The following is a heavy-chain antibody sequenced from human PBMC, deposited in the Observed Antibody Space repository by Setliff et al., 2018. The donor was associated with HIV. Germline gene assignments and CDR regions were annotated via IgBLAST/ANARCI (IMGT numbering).Heavy chain of an antibody. J-gene: IGHJ5*02. Sequence: PSETLSLTCAVYGGSFSGYYWSWIRQAPGKGLEWIGEINHSGITHFNPSLDTRVTTFADTSKNQFSLRLSPVTAADTAVYYCARGTMVRGVIIVVWNWFDPWGQGTLVTVSS. D-gene: IGHD3-10*01. CDR2: INHSGIT. V-gene: IGHV4-34*01. CDR3: ARGTMVRGVIIVVWNWFDP. CDR1: GGSFSGYY.